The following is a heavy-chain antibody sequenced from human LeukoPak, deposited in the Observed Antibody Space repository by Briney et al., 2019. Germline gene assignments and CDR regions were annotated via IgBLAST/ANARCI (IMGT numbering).Heavy chain of an antibody. CDR3: ASWIGMARTNNAFDI. Sequence: ASVKVSRKSSGYTFTSYYMHWVRQAPGQGIEWVGIINPSGGSRSSEHKFQGRVPMTRDTSTSTVYMEMSSLRPKDTAVYYCASWIGMARTNNAFDIWGQGTMVTVSS. V-gene: IGHV1-46*01. J-gene: IGHJ3*02. D-gene: IGHD3-3*01. CDR2: INPSGGSR. CDR1: GYTFTSYY.